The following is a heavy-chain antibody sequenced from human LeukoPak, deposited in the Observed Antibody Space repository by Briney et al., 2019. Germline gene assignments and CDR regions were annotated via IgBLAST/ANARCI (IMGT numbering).Heavy chain of an antibody. J-gene: IGHJ6*03. CDR3: ARRAAAGTSSGWKYYYYMDV. D-gene: IGHD6-13*01. Sequence: SETLSLTCTVSGGSISSYYWSWIRQPPGKGLEWVGYIYYSGSTNYNPSLKSRVTISVDTSKNQFSLKLSSVTAADTAVYYCARRAAAGTSSGWKYYYYMDVWGKGTTVTASS. CDR1: GGSISSYY. CDR2: IYYSGST. V-gene: IGHV4-59*01.